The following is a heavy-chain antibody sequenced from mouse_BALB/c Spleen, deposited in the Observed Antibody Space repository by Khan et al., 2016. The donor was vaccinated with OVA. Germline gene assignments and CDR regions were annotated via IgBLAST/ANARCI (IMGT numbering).Heavy chain of an antibody. V-gene: IGHV1-5*01. CDR1: GYTFTSYW. Sequence: VQLQQSGPVLARPGASVKMSCKASGYTFTSYWMHWVKQRPGQGLEWIGAIYPGHSDTNYNQKFKGKAKLNAVTSTSTASIGLNSRTNADPAVYYCTRNGFGNYESWDYWGQGTTLTVSS. CDR3: TRNGFGNYESWDY. CDR2: IYPGHSDT. J-gene: IGHJ2*01. D-gene: IGHD2-1*01.